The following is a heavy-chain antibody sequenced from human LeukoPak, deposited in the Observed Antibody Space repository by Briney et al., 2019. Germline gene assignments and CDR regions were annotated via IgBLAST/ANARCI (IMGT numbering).Heavy chain of an antibody. D-gene: IGHD6-13*01. Sequence: SVKVSCKASGGTFSSYTISWVRQAPGQGPEWMGRIIPILGIANYAQKLQGRVTITADKPTSTAYMELSSLRSEDTAVYYCASGTTVSSSAAASFDYWGQGTLVTVSS. J-gene: IGHJ4*02. CDR3: ASGTTVSSSAAASFDY. CDR2: IIPILGIA. CDR1: GGTFSSYT. V-gene: IGHV1-69*02.